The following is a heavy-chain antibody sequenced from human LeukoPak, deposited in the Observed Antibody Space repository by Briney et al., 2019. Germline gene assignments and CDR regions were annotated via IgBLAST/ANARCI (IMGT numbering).Heavy chain of an antibody. CDR1: GYTFTSYG. V-gene: IGHV1-18*04. D-gene: IGHD5-12*01. CDR2: ISAYNGNT. J-gene: IGHJ4*02. CDR3: ARASGYEHYYRDSDY. Sequence: GASVKVSCKASGYTFTSYGISWVRLAPGQGLEWMGWISAYNGNTNYAQKLQGRVTMTTDTSTSTAYMELRSLRSDDTAVYYCARASGYEHYYRDSDYWGQGTLVTVSS.